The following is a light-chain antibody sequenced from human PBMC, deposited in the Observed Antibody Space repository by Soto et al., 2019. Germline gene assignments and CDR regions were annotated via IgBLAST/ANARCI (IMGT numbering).Light chain of an antibody. J-gene: IGLJ1*01. CDR2: EVN. CDR3: SFFTSTYTCV. CDR1: RSDVGSYNR. Sequence: QSALTQPPSVSGSPGQSVTISCTGTRSDVGSYNRVSWYQQPPGKAPKLLIYEVNNRHWGVPDRFSGSKSGNTASLTISGLQAEDEADSYCSFFTSTYTCVFGPGTKLTVL. V-gene: IGLV2-18*01.